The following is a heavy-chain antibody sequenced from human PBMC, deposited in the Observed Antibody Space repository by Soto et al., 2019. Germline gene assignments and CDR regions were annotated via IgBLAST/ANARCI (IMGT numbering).Heavy chain of an antibody. D-gene: IGHD2-15*01. J-gene: IGHJ3*02. Sequence: QVQLVQSGAEVKKPGSSVKVSCKASVGTFSSYAISWVRQAPGQGLEWMGGIIPIFGTANYAQKFQGRVTITADKSTSTAYMELSSLRSEDTAVYYCASKSLGYCSGGSCYSVSASDIWGQGTMVTVSS. CDR2: IIPIFGTA. V-gene: IGHV1-69*06. CDR3: ASKSLGYCSGGSCYSVSASDI. CDR1: VGTFSSYA.